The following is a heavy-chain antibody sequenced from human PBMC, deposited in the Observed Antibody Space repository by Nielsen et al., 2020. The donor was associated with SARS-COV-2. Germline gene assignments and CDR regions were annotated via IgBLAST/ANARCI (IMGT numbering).Heavy chain of an antibody. Sequence: SETLSLTCAVYGGSFSGYYWSWIRQPPGKGLEWIGEINHSGSTNYNPSLKSRVTISVDTSKNQFSLKLSSVTAADTAVYYCARDIRNYYDSSGLDYWGQGTLVTVSS. CDR3: ARDIRNYYDSSGLDY. V-gene: IGHV4-34*01. CDR2: INHSGST. CDR1: GGSFSGYY. J-gene: IGHJ4*02. D-gene: IGHD3-22*01.